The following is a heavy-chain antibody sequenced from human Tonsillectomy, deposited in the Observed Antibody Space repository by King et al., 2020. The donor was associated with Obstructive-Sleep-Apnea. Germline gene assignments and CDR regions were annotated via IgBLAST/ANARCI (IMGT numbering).Heavy chain of an antibody. V-gene: IGHV4-38-2*02. CDR2: IYHSGST. D-gene: IGHD3-3*01. CDR3: ARDLWSVSADMRFDP. CDR1: DYSISSGYY. Sequence: QLQESGPGLVKPSETLSLSCTVSDYSISSGYYWGWIRQPPGKGLEWIGSIYHSGSTYYNPSLKSRVTILVETSKNQFSLRRSSVTAADTAVYYCARDLWSVSADMRFDPWGQGTLVTVSS. J-gene: IGHJ5*02.